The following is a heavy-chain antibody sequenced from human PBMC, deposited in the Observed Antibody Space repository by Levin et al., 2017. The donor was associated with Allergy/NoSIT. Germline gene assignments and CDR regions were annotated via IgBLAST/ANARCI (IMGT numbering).Heavy chain of an antibody. D-gene: IGHD6-13*01. V-gene: IGHV3-74*01. CDR1: GFTFSSYW. CDR2: INSDGSST. Sequence: GGSLRLSCAASGFTFSSYWMHWVRQAPGKGLVWVSRINSDGSSTSYADSVKGRFTISRDNAKNTLYLQMNSLRAEDTAVYYCARSWYSSSLGFDPWGQGTLVTVSS. J-gene: IGHJ5*02. CDR3: ARSWYSSSLGFDP.